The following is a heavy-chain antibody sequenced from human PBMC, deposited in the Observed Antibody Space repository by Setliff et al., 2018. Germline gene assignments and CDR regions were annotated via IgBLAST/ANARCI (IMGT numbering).Heavy chain of an antibody. CDR1: GGSFGGYY. J-gene: IGHJ5*02. D-gene: IGHD5-18*01. CDR3: ASSRGQLRYSYGPNWFDP. CDR2: ISHNGST. Sequence: SETLSLTCAVYGGSFGGYYWSWIRQPPGKGLEWIGEISHNGSTNYNPSLKSRVTISVDTSKNQFSLKLSSVTAADTAVYYCASSRGQLRYSYGPNWFDPWGQGTLVTVSS. V-gene: IGHV4-34*01.